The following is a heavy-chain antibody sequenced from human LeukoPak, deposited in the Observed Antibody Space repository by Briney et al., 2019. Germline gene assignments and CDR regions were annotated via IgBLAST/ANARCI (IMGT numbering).Heavy chain of an antibody. CDR1: GGTFSSYA. J-gene: IGHJ4*02. D-gene: IGHD3-10*01. CDR2: ISAYNGNT. CDR3: ARVETNYYGSGTVDY. Sequence: ASVKVSCKASGGTFSSYAISWVRQAPGQGLEWMGWISAYNGNTNYAQKLQGRVTMTTDTSTSTAYMELRSLRSDDTAVYYCARVETNYYGSGTVDYWGQGTLVTVSS. V-gene: IGHV1-18*01.